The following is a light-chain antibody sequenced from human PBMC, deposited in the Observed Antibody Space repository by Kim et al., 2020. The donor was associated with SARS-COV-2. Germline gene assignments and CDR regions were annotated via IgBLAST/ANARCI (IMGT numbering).Light chain of an antibody. Sequence: SLGDSVTLTCRASQILTNNLAWYQQRPGQAPRLLMTTAFSRAPGIPARFSGSGSETEFTLTITSLQSEDFAVYFCQQYNNWPPWTFGQGTKVDIK. V-gene: IGKV3-15*01. CDR1: QILTNN. CDR3: QQYNNWPPWT. J-gene: IGKJ1*01. CDR2: TAF.